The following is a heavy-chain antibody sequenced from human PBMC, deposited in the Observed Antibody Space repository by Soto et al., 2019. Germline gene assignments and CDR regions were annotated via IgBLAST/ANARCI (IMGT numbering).Heavy chain of an antibody. CDR2: GHPNGNS. Sequence: QVQLQESGPGLVKPSQTLSLTCTVSGASVSSGLYFWNWIRQLPGKGLQWLGQGHPNGNSYYNPSLQSRFTMSMDTSNNQVSLQLHSVSVADTAVYYCVRGSDPYKCGFWGQGALVTVSS. CDR1: GASVSSGLYF. V-gene: IGHV4-31*03. D-gene: IGHD6-25*01. CDR3: VRGSDPYKCGF. J-gene: IGHJ4*02.